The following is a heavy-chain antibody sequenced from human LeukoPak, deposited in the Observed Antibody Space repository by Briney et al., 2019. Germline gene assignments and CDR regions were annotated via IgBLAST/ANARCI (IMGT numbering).Heavy chain of an antibody. CDR1: GGSISSSTYC. CDR3: ARESRRSYCNEY. D-gene: IGHD2-2*01. Sequence: PSETLSLTCSVSGGSISSSTYCWDWIRQPPGKGLEWIGSIYYSGSTYYNPSLKSRVTISVDTSKVQFSLKLSPVTAVDTDEYFCARESRRSYCNEYWGQGTLVTVSS. V-gene: IGHV4-39*07. J-gene: IGHJ4*02. CDR2: IYYSGST.